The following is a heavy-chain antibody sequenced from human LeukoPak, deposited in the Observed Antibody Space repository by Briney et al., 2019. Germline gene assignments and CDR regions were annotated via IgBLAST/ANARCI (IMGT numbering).Heavy chain of an antibody. D-gene: IGHD6-13*01. CDR3: ARHVKQQLVFYYFDY. CDR1: GGSISSYY. Sequence: SETVSPTCTVSGGSISSYYWSWIRQPPGKGLEWIGYIYYSGSTNYNPSLKSRATISVDTSKNQFSLKLSSVTAADTAVYYCARHVKQQLVFYYFDYWGQGTLVTVSS. CDR2: IYYSGST. V-gene: IGHV4-59*08. J-gene: IGHJ4*02.